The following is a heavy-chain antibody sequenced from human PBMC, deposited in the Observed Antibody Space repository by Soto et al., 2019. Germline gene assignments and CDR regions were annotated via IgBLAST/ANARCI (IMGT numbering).Heavy chain of an antibody. CDR2: IRNIANSYTT. V-gene: IGHV3-72*01. J-gene: IGHJ5*02. CDR1: GFTFSDHY. D-gene: IGHD1-7*01. Sequence: EVQLVESGGDLVQPGGSLRLSCAVSGFTFSDHYMDWVRQAPGKGLEWVGRIRNIANSYTTDYAASVKGRFTISRDDSKNSRYLQINSLKTEDTAMYYCARRITGTPPADGGSWGQGTLVTVSS. CDR3: ARRITGTPPADGGS.